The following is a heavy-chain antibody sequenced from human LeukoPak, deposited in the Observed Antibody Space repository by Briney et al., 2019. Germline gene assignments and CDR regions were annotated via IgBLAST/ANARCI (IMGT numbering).Heavy chain of an antibody. CDR1: GFTFGSYN. CDR3: ARDGGDYYDSSGYPFHH. CDR2: ISTSSSYI. D-gene: IGHD3-22*01. Sequence: PGGSLRLSCAASGFTFGSYNMNWVRQAPGKGLEWVSSISTSSSYIYYADSVKGRFTISRDNAKKSLYLQMNSLRAGDTAVYYCARDGGDYYDSSGYPFHHWGQGTLVTVPS. J-gene: IGHJ1*01. V-gene: IGHV3-21*01.